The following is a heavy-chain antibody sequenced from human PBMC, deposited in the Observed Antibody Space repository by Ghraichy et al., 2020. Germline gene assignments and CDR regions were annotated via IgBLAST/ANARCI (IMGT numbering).Heavy chain of an antibody. D-gene: IGHD6-13*01. CDR3: ARVTSSSWSYRHGY. CDR1: GFTVSSNY. V-gene: IGHV3-53*01. J-gene: IGHJ4*02. Sequence: GGSLRLSCAASGFTVSSNYMSWVRQAPGKGLEWVSVIYSGGSTYYADSVKGRFTISRDNSKNTLYLQMNSLRAEDTAVYYCARVTSSSWSYRHGYWGQGTLVTVSS. CDR2: IYSGGST.